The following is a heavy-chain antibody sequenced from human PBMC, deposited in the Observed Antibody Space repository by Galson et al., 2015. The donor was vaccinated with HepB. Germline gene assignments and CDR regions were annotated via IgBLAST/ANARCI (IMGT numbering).Heavy chain of an antibody. CDR1: GFNFKTYA. Sequence: SLRLFCAASGFNFKTYAMHWVRQAPGKGLEWVAVISYDGNNKYYGDSVKGRFTVSRDNSRDTLYLQMNSLRPEDTALYYCAREYYGALDPWGQGTLVTVSS. J-gene: IGHJ5*02. CDR2: ISYDGNNK. CDR3: AREYYGALDP. V-gene: IGHV3-30*04. D-gene: IGHD4-17*01.